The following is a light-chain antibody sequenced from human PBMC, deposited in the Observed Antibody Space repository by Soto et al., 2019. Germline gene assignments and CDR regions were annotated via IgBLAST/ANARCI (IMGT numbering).Light chain of an antibody. CDR1: QDIRSY. CDR3: QQFNGYPLT. V-gene: IGKV1-9*01. J-gene: IGKJ3*01. Sequence: DIQLTQSPSFLSASVGDRVTITCRASQDIRSYLAWYQQKPGKAPKLLIYFASTLQSGVPSRFSGSASGTEFTLTISSLQPEDFATYYCQQFNGYPLTFGPGTNVDIK. CDR2: FAS.